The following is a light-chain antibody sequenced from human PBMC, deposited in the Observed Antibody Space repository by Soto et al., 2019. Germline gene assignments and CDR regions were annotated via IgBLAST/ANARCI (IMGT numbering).Light chain of an antibody. CDR2: YAS. CDR1: QNFGSF. Sequence: IVMTQSPVTLSVSPGERATLSCRASQNFGSFLAWYQQRPGQAPRLLIFYASTRATGIPARFSGSGSGTELTLTISSLQSEDFAVYYCHQHHIWPPTYTFGQGTKLEIK. CDR3: HQHHIWPPTYT. V-gene: IGKV3-15*01. J-gene: IGKJ2*01.